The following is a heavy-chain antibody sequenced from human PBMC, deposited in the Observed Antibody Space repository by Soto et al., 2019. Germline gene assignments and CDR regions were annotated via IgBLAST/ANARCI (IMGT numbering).Heavy chain of an antibody. J-gene: IGHJ4*02. Sequence: SETLSLTCTVSGGSISSGGYYWSWIRQHPGKGLEWIGYIYYSGSTYYNPSLKSRVTISVDTSKNQFSLKLSSVTAADTAVYYCARDHYDSSGYDYWGQGTLVTVYS. CDR1: GGSISSGGYY. CDR2: IYYSGST. D-gene: IGHD3-22*01. CDR3: ARDHYDSSGYDY. V-gene: IGHV4-31*03.